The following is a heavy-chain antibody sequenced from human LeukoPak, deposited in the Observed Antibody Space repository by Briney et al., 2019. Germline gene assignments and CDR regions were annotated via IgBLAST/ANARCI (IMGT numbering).Heavy chain of an antibody. CDR1: GFTCGDYY. J-gene: IGHJ4*02. CDR2: ISNSGSTI. Sequence: GGSLRLSCAASGFTCGDYYMSWIRQAPGKGLEWVSYISNSGSTIFYADSVKGRFTISRDNGKNSLYLQMSSLRAEDTAVYYCARVRVGATKDYWGQGTLVTVSS. V-gene: IGHV3-11*01. CDR3: ARVRVGATKDY. D-gene: IGHD1-26*01.